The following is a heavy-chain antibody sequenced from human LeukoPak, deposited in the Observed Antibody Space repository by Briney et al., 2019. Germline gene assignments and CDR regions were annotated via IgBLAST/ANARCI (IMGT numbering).Heavy chain of an antibody. J-gene: IGHJ5*02. Sequence: SETLSLTCAVYGGSFSGYYWSWIRQPPGKGLEWIGEINHSGSTNYNPSLKSRVTISVDTSENQFSLKLSSVTAADTAVYYCARGKSSWRYNWFDPWGQGTLVTVSS. CDR2: INHSGST. V-gene: IGHV4-34*01. CDR3: ARGKSSWRYNWFDP. CDR1: GGSFSGYY.